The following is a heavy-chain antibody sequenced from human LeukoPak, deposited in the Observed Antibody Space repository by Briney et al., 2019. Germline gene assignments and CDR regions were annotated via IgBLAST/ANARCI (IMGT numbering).Heavy chain of an antibody. Sequence: SETLSLTCTVSGGSISSYYWSWIRQPPGKGLEWIGYIYYSGSTNYNPSLKSRVTISVDTSKNQFSLKLSSVTAADTAVYYCARCWSLTCRWGQGTLVTVSS. V-gene: IGHV4-59*01. CDR1: GGSISSYY. J-gene: IGHJ4*02. CDR3: ARCWSLTCR. CDR2: IYYSGST.